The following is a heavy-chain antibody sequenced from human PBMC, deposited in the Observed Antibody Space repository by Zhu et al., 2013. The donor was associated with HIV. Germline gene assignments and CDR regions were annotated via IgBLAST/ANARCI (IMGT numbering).Heavy chain of an antibody. CDR2: MNPNSGNT. V-gene: IGHV1-8*02. Sequence: QVQLVQSGAEVKKPGASVKVSCKASGYTFTGYYMHWVRQATGQGLEWMGWMNPNSGNTGYAPKFQGRVTMTGNTSITTAYMELSSLRSEDTAVYYCARGLGVAVAGTEDCWGQGTLVTVSS. CDR1: GYTFTGYY. CDR3: ARGLGVAVAGTEDC. J-gene: IGHJ4*02. D-gene: IGHD6-19*01.